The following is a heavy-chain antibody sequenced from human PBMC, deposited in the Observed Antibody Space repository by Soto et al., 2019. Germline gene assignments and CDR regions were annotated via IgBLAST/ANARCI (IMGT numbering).Heavy chain of an antibody. V-gene: IGHV1-69*04. Sequence: SVKVSCKASGGTFSSYTISWVRQAPGQGLEWMGRIIPILGIANYAQKFQGRVTITADKSTSTAYMELSSLRSEDTAVYYCARDGRRSYGDYQIHYNWFDPWGQGTLVTVSS. J-gene: IGHJ5*02. CDR1: GGTFSSYT. CDR3: ARDGRRSYGDYQIHYNWFDP. D-gene: IGHD4-17*01. CDR2: IIPILGIA.